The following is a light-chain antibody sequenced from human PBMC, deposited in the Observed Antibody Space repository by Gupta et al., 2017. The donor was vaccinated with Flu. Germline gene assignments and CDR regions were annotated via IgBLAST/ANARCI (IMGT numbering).Light chain of an antibody. J-gene: IGLJ3*02. Sequence: QSVLTQPPSVSAAPGQKVTISCSGSSSNIGNNYVSWYQQLPGAAPKLLIYEGNKRPSGIPDRFSGSKSGTSATLGITGPQTGDEADYYCGTWDSSLSAGVFGGGTKLTVL. V-gene: IGLV1-51*02. CDR1: SSNIGNNY. CDR3: GTWDSSLSAGV. CDR2: EGN.